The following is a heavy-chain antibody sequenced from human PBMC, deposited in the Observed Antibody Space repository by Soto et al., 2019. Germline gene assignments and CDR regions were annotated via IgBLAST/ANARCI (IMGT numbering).Heavy chain of an antibody. CDR2: ISYDGSNK. Sequence: AAWTDRFCSWAVYRSRTTSSKGLEWVAVISYDGSNKYYADSVKGRFTISRDNSKNTLYLQMNSLRAEDTAVYDFASVFPGYYESSGPDYFVQGTLLTVSS. J-gene: IGHJ4*02. V-gene: IGHV3-30-3*01. CDR3: ASVFPGYYESSGPDY. D-gene: IGHD3-22*01. CDR1: TDRFCSWA.